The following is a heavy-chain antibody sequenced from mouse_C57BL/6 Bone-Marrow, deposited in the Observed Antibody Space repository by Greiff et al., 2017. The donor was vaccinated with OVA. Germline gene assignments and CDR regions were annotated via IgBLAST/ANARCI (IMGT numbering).Heavy chain of an antibody. J-gene: IGHJ4*01. CDR1: GYTFTSYW. CDR2: IDPSDSYT. D-gene: IGHD2-4*01. Sequence: QVQLQQPGAELVMPGASVKLSCKASGYTFTSYWMHWVKQRPGQGLEWIGEIDPSDSYTNYNQKFKGKSTLTVEKSSSTAYMQLSSLTSEDSAVYYCARSGDYDYAMDYWGQGTSVTVSS. V-gene: IGHV1-69*01. CDR3: ARSGDYDYAMDY.